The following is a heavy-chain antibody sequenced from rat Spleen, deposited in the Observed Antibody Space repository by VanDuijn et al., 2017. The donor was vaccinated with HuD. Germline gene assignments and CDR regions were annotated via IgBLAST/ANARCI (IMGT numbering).Heavy chain of an antibody. CDR3: AKDKGEYNNLFDY. Sequence: EVQLVESGGGLVQPGRSLSCAASGFTFSSSPMAWVRQAPTKGLEWVATISTGGGDTYYRDSVRGRFTISRDNAKNTLYLQMDSLRSEDTATYYCAKDKGEYNNLFDYWGQGVMVTVTS. V-gene: IGHV5-46*01. J-gene: IGHJ2*01. CDR2: ISTGGGDT. CDR1: GFTFSSSP. D-gene: IGHD1-10*01.